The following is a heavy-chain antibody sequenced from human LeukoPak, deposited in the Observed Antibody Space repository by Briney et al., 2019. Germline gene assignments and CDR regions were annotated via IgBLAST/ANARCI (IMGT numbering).Heavy chain of an antibody. CDR3: ARDLEGIAASSYMDV. CDR1: GFTFSSYA. J-gene: IGHJ6*03. CDR2: ISGSGGST. Sequence: PGGSLRLSCAASGFTFSSYAMSWVRQAPGKGLEWVSAISGSGGSTYYADSVKGRFTISRDNSKNTLYLQMNSLRAEDTAVYYCARDLEGIAASSYMDVWGKGTTVTVSS. D-gene: IGHD6-13*01. V-gene: IGHV3-23*01.